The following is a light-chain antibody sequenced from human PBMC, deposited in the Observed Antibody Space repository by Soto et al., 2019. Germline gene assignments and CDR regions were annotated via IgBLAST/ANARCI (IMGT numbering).Light chain of an antibody. V-gene: IGLV2-8*01. CDR2: EVN. CDR3: TSYAGGNNV. J-gene: IGLJ1*01. CDR1: SSDVGGYNY. Sequence: QSALTQPPSASGSPGQSVTISCTGTSSDVGGYNYVSWYQQNPGKVPKLMIYEVNKRHSGVPDRFSGAKSGNTASLTVSGLQAEDEAEYYCTSYAGGNNVFGTGTKLTVL.